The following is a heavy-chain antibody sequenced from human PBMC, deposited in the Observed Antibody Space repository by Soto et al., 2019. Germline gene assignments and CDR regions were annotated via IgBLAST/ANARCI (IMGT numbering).Heavy chain of an antibody. CDR1: GYTFTSYD. CDR2: MNPNSANT. Sequence: QVQLVQSGAEVKKPGASVKVSCKASGYTFTSYDINWVRQATGQGLEWMGWMNPNSANTGYAQKFQGRVTMTRNTSKSAAYTERSSLTSEDKAGYYSAREEVRGMDLWGQGTTVTASS. D-gene: IGHD3-16*01. J-gene: IGHJ6*02. V-gene: IGHV1-8*01. CDR3: AREEVRGMDL.